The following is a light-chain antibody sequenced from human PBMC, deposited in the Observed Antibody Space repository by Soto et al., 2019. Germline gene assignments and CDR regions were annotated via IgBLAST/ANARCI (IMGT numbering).Light chain of an antibody. CDR3: QSYDSSLSAVG. CDR1: SSNIGAGYD. CDR2: GNS. J-gene: IGLJ2*01. V-gene: IGLV1-40*01. Sequence: QSVLTQPPSVSGAPGQRVTISCTGSSSNIGAGYDVHWYQQLPGTAPKLLIYGNSNRPSGVPDRFSGSKSGTSASLAITGRQAEDEADYYCQSYDSSLSAVGFGGGTKLTVL.